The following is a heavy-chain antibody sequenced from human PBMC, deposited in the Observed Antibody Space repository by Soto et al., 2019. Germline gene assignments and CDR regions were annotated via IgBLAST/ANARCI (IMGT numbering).Heavy chain of an antibody. D-gene: IGHD3-22*01. J-gene: IGHJ4*02. CDR3: ARGGYDNCGYDFQLDY. Sequence: SETLPVTCVVSGASIRSNNWWTWVRHPPGKGLEWIGEIYHSGSTNYNPSLKSRVTISIDKSKSQFSLRLNFVTAADTAVYFCARGGYDNCGYDFQLDYWGQGTLVTVSS. CDR2: IYHSGST. CDR1: GASIRSNNW. V-gene: IGHV4-4*02.